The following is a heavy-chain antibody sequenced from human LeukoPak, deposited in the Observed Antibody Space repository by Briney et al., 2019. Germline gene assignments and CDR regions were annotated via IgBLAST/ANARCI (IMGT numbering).Heavy chain of an antibody. D-gene: IGHD3-3*01. V-gene: IGHV3-11*01. J-gene: IGHJ4*02. Sequence: PGGSLRLSCAASGFTFSDYYMSWIRQAPGKGLEWVSYISSSGSTIYYADSVKGRFTISRDNAKNSLYLQMNSLRAEDTAVYYCARDPILRFLEWPTEYYFDYWGQGTLVTVSS. CDR2: ISSSGSTI. CDR3: ARDPILRFLEWPTEYYFDY. CDR1: GFTFSDYY.